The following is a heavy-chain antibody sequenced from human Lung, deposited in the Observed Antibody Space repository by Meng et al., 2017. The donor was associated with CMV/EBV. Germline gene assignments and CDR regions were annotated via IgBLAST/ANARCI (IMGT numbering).Heavy chain of an antibody. V-gene: IGHV3-74*01. Sequence: GESLKISCAASGFTFSRYWMHWVRQAPGRGIVWVSRINSYGGSTSYADSVKGRFTISRDNVKNTLYLQMNSLRAEVTAVYYCVRDDALDIWGQGTMVTVSS. CDR2: INSYGGST. CDR1: GFTFSRYW. CDR3: VRDDALDI. J-gene: IGHJ3*02.